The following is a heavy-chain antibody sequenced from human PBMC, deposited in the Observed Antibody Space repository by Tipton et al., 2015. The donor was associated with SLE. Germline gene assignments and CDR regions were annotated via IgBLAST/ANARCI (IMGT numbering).Heavy chain of an antibody. CDR1: GGSISSGGYY. V-gene: IGHV4-31*03. CDR3: ANSIAVAGTEYYGMDV. CDR2: IYYSGST. J-gene: IGHJ6*02. D-gene: IGHD6-19*01. Sequence: TLSLTCTVSGGSISSGGYYWSWIRQHPGKGLEWIGYIYYSGSTYYNPSLKSRVTISVDTSRNQFSLKLSSVTAADTAVYYCANSIAVAGTEYYGMDVWGQGTTVTVSS.